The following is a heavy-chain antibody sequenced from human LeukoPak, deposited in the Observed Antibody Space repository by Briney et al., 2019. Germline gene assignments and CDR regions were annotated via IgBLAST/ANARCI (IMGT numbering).Heavy chain of an antibody. CDR2: ISSRSSYI. CDR1: GFTLSNYS. CDR3: ARTLAARIQSPYYYGLDV. D-gene: IGHD6-6*01. J-gene: IGHJ6*02. V-gene: IGHV3-21*01. Sequence: GGSLRLSCEASGFTLSNYSMNCVRQAPGKGLEWVSSISSRSSYIYYSDSLKGRFTISRDNAKNSLFLQLHSLSVEDTAVCYCARTLAARIQSPYYYGLDVWGQGTPVTVSS.